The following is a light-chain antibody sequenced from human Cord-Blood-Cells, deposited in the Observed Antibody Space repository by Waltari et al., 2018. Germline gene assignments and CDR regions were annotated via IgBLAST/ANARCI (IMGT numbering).Light chain of an antibody. CDR2: EGS. V-gene: IGLV2-23*01. CDR1: SSDVGSYHL. J-gene: IGLJ3*02. CDR3: CSYAGSSTWV. Sequence: QSALTPPASVSGSPGQSITISCTGTSSDVGSYHLSSWYQQHPGKAPKLMIYEGSKRPSGVSNRFSGSNSGNTASLTISGLQAEDEADYYCCSYAGSSTWVFGGGTKLTVL.